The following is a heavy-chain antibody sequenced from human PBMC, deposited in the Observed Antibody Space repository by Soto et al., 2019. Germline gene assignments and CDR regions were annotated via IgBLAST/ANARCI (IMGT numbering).Heavy chain of an antibody. V-gene: IGHV4-59*01. D-gene: IGHD5-18*01. CDR3: ARAPLLPYTAMGHFDY. J-gene: IGHJ4*02. Sequence: SETLSLTCTVSGGSISSYYWSWIRQPPGKGLEWIGYIYYSGSTNYNPSLKSRVTISVDTSKNQFSLKLSSVTAADTAVYYCARAPLLPYTAMGHFDYWGQGTLVTVSS. CDR2: IYYSGST. CDR1: GGSISSYY.